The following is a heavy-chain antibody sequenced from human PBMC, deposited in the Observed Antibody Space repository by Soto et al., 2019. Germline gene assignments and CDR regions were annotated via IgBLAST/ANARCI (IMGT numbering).Heavy chain of an antibody. D-gene: IGHD3-16*01. Sequence: ASVKVSCKASGYTFIGYYMHWVRQAPGQGLEWMGWINPNSGGTNYAQKFQGWVTMTMDTSISTAYMELSRLRSDDTAVYYCARDNRGYDYIWGSGSIGYWGQGTLVTVSS. CDR1: GYTFIGYY. CDR3: ARDNRGYDYIWGSGSIGY. V-gene: IGHV1-2*04. J-gene: IGHJ4*02. CDR2: INPNSGGT.